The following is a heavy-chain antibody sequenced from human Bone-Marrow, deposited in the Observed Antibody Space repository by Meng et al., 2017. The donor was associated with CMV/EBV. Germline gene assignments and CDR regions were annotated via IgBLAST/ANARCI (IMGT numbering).Heavy chain of an antibody. J-gene: IGHJ4*02. CDR1: GFTFSSYE. Sequence: GGSLRLSCVASGFTFSSYEMTWVRQAPGKGLEWISYISYTGSTIYQADSVKGRFTISRDNAKNLLYLQMNSLRAEDTAVYYCASLTEYYDTSGYLDYWAKGTLVTVSS. D-gene: IGHD3-22*01. CDR3: ASLTEYYDTSGYLDY. V-gene: IGHV3-48*03. CDR2: ISYTGSTI.